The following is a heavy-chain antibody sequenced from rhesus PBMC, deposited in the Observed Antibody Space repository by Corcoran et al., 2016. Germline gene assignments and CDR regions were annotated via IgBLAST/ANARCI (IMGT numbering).Heavy chain of an antibody. CDR2: ICGSGSST. V-gene: IGHV4-169*02. CDR3: ASEDGGDV. Sequence: QLQLQESGPGLVKPSETLSVTCAVSGGSISSSYWSWIRQAPGKGLEWIGYICGSGSSTHYNPSLKSRVTLSVDTSKNQLSLKLSSVTAADTAVYYCASEDGGDVWGPGVLVTVSS. CDR1: GGSISSSY. J-gene: IGHJ5-1*01.